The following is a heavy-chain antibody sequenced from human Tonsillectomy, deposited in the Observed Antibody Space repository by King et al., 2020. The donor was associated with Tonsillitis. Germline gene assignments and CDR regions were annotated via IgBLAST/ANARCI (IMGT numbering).Heavy chain of an antibody. CDR1: GFTFDDYA. D-gene: IGHD3-9*01. CDR3: AKGPRVILTGYLDY. Sequence: VQLVESGGGLVQPGRSLRLSCAASGFTFDDYAMHWVRQAPGKGLEWVSGISWNSGSIAYADSVKGRFTISRDNAINSLYLQMNSLRAEDTALYYCAKGPRVILTGYLDYWGQGTLVTVSS. J-gene: IGHJ4*02. V-gene: IGHV3-9*01. CDR2: ISWNSGSI.